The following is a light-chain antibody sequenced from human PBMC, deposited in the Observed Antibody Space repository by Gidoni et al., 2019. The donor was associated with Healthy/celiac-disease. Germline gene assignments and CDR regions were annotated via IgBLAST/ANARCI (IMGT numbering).Light chain of an antibody. Sequence: DIQMTHSPSSLSASVGNRVPITCRASQSISSYLNWYQQKPGKAPKLLIYAASSLQSGVPTRFSGSGSGTDLTLTISSLQPEEFAIYYCQQSYSTPRTFGQGTKVEIK. V-gene: IGKV1-39*01. CDR3: QQSYSTPRT. CDR1: QSISSY. J-gene: IGKJ1*01. CDR2: AAS.